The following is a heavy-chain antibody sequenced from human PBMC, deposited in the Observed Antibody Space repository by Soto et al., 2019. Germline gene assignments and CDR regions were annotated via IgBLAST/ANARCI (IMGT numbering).Heavy chain of an antibody. V-gene: IGHV2-5*02. Sequence: SGPTLVKPTQTLTLTCTFSGFSLSTSGVGVGWIRQPPGKALEWLALIYWDDDKRYSPSLKSRLTITKDTSKNQVVLTMTNMDPVDTATYYCAHAPGVSRYCSSTSCYSDYWGQGTLVTVSS. D-gene: IGHD2-2*01. J-gene: IGHJ4*02. CDR1: GFSLSTSGVG. CDR3: AHAPGVSRYCSSTSCYSDY. CDR2: IYWDDDK.